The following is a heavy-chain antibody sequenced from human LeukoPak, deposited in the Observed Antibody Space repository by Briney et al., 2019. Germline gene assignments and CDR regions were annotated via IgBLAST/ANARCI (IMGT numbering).Heavy chain of an antibody. Sequence: SETLSLTCTVSGGSISSYYWSWIRQPAGKGLEWIGRIYISGSTNYNPSLKSRVTMSVDTSKNQFSLKLSSVTAADTAVYYCAKESEYSSGWYISQRGGYFDYWGQGTLVTVSS. CDR1: GGSISSYY. V-gene: IGHV4-4*07. CDR2: IYISGST. J-gene: IGHJ4*02. CDR3: AKESEYSSGWYISQRGGYFDY. D-gene: IGHD6-19*01.